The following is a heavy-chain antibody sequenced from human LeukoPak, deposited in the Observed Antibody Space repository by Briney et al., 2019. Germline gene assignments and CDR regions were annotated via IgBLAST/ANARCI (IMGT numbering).Heavy chain of an antibody. V-gene: IGHV3-74*01. CDR1: GFTFSSYW. D-gene: IGHD4-23*01. CDR3: TRDLDYGGKSNFDY. Sequence: GGSLRLSCAASGFTFSSYWMHWVRQAPGEGLVWVSRINSAERSIWYADSVKGRFTISRDNAKNTLYLQMNSLRAEDTAVYYCTRDLDYGGKSNFDYWGQGTLVTVSS. CDR2: INSAERSI. J-gene: IGHJ4*02.